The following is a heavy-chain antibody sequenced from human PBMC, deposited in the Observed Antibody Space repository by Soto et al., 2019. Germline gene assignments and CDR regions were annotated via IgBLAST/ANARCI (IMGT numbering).Heavy chain of an antibody. J-gene: IGHJ3*02. D-gene: IGHD2-15*01. Sequence: GGSLRLSCAASGFTFSSYSMNWVRQAPGKGLEWVSSISSSSSYIYYADSVKGRFTISRDNAKNSLYLQMNSLRAEDTAVYYCARGVCSGGSCGRIDAFDIWGQGTMVTVSS. CDR1: GFTFSSYS. CDR2: ISSSSSYI. CDR3: ARGVCSGGSCGRIDAFDI. V-gene: IGHV3-21*01.